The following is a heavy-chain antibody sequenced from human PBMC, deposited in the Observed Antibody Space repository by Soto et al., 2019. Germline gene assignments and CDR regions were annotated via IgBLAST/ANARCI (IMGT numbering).Heavy chain of an antibody. Sequence: QVHLVQSGAEVKKPGASVKVSCQGSGYAFTTYCITWVRQAPGQGLEWMGWISAHNGNTNYAQKLQGRVTVTRDTSTITAYMELRSLRYDDTAVYYCERGRYGDYWGQGALVTVSS. CDR1: GYAFTTYC. CDR3: ERGRYGDY. CDR2: ISAHNGNT. D-gene: IGHD1-1*01. J-gene: IGHJ4*02. V-gene: IGHV1-18*01.